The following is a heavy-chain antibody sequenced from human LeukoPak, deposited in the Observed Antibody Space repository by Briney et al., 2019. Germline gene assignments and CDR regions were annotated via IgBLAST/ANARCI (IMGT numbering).Heavy chain of an antibody. J-gene: IGHJ4*02. CDR3: ARHYYDSGYPGIDC. Sequence: GGSLRLSCAASGFTFSSYTMNWVRQAPGKGLEWVSIISSGSSYIHYADSVKGRFTISRDNAKNSLYLQMDSLRAEDTAVYYCARHYYDSGYPGIDCWGQGTLVTVSS. V-gene: IGHV3-21*01. D-gene: IGHD3-22*01. CDR2: ISSGSSYI. CDR1: GFTFSSYT.